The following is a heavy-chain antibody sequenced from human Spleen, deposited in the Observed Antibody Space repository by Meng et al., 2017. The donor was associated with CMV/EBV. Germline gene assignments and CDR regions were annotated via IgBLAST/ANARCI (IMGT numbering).Heavy chain of an antibody. J-gene: IGHJ5*02. CDR3: ARAGSYYDSSTFYYVDWFDP. V-gene: IGHV3-23*03. Sequence: GGSLRLSCAASGFTFSSYAMSWVRQAPGKGLEWVSVIYSGGSSTYYADSVKGRFTISRDNSKNILYLQMSRLRVEDTAVYYCARAGSYYDSSTFYYVDWFDPWGQGTLVTVSS. CDR1: GFTFSSYA. D-gene: IGHD3-22*01. CDR2: IYSGGSST.